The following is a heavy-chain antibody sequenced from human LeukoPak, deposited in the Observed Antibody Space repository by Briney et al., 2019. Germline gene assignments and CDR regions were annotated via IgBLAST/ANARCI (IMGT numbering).Heavy chain of an antibody. V-gene: IGHV4-39*07. Sequence: SETLSLTCTVAGGSINSSGNYWGWIRQPPGKGLEWIGSIYYSGSTYYNPSLKSRVTISVDTSKNQFSLKLSSVTAADTAVYYCARSGLVGAPVAFDIWGQGTMVTVSS. D-gene: IGHD1-26*01. CDR3: ARSGLVGAPVAFDI. CDR2: IYYSGST. CDR1: GGSINSSGNY. J-gene: IGHJ3*02.